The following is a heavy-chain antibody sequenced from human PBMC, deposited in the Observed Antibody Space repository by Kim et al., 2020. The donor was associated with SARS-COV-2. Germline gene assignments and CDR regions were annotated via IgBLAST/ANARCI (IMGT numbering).Heavy chain of an antibody. Sequence: DSGGNTFHADSVEGRFTISRTNSQNTLSLQMHSLRAEETAIYYCTSVKADYWGQGSLVTVSS. CDR3: TSVKADY. V-gene: IGHV3-23*01. CDR2: DSGGNT. J-gene: IGHJ4*02.